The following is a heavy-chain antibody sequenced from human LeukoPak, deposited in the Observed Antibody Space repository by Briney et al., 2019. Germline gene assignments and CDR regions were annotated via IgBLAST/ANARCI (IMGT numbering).Heavy chain of an antibody. CDR2: IKHDGSEK. J-gene: IGHJ4*02. CDR3: ARQPIYEAYFDF. CDR1: GFPFDRYW. Sequence: GGSLRLSCVASGFPFDRYWMSWVRQAPGKGLEWVANIKHDGSEKNFVDSVKGRFTISRDNAENSLFLQMNSLRADDTAAYFCARQPIYEAYFDFWGQGTLVTVSS. V-gene: IGHV3-7*01. D-gene: IGHD3-16*01.